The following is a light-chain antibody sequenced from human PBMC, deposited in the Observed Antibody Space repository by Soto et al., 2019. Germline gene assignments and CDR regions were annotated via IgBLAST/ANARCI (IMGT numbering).Light chain of an antibody. Sequence: EIAMTQSPATLSLSPGERATLSCGASQSVDSNLAGYQQKPAQAPRLVIYDASTRATGIPARFSGSGSGTEFTLTISSLQSEDFAVYYCQQYRNWPPITFGQGTRLEIK. CDR1: QSVDSN. V-gene: IGKV3-15*01. CDR3: QQYRNWPPIT. CDR2: DAS. J-gene: IGKJ5*01.